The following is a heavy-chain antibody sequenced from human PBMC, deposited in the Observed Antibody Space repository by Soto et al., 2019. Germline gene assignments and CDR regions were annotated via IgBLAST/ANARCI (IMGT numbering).Heavy chain of an antibody. V-gene: IGHV3-15*07. CDR2: IRSKSDGGTT. Sequence: GGSLRLSCVDSGFTFSKAWMNWVRQAPGKGLEWVGRIRSKSDGGTTDYAAPAKGRFTISRDDSKNTVYLQMNSLKTEDTAVYYCTTIYPYDRAPYWGQGTLVTVSS. CDR3: TTIYPYDRAPY. J-gene: IGHJ4*02. CDR1: GFTFSKAW. D-gene: IGHD3-22*01.